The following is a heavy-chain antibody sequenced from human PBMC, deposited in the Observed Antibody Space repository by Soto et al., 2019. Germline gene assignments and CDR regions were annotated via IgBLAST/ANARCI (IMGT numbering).Heavy chain of an antibody. J-gene: IGHJ4*02. V-gene: IGHV1-69*12. CDR3: ARADYGETTQYYFDY. D-gene: IGHD4-17*01. CDR1: GGTFSSYA. CDR2: IIPIFGTA. Sequence: QVQLVQSGAEVKKPGSSVKVSCKASGGTFSSYAISWVRQAPGQGLEWMGGIIPIFGTANYAQKFQGRVTITADESTSTAYRELSTLRSEVTAVYYCARADYGETTQYYFDYGGQGTLVTVSS.